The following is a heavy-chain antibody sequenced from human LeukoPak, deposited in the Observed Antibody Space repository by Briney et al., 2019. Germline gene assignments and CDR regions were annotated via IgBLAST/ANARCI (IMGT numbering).Heavy chain of an antibody. J-gene: IGHJ4*02. V-gene: IGHV4-39*07. CDR3: ARDQSKWFGELDF. CDR2: IYYAGST. Sequence: PSETLSLTCTVSGGSISSSSYYWGWIRQRPGKGLEWIGSIYYAGSTYYNPSLKSRVTISVDTSKNQFSLKLSSVTAADTAVYYCARDQSKWFGELDFWGQGTLVTVSS. D-gene: IGHD3-10*01. CDR1: GGSISSSSYY.